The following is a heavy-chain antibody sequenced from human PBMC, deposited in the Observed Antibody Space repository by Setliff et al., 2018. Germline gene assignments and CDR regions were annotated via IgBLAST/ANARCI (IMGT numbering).Heavy chain of an antibody. CDR2: IYWSGER. CDR3: ARRPEVIGSGNFVRNFFDP. CDR1: GFSLRSSGVG. Sequence: SGPTLVNPTQTLTLTCTFSGFSLRSSGVGVGWIRQPPGKALEWLAVIYWSGERRYSPSLRSRLSITWDTSKNQVVLTMTNVDLADTGTYYCARRPEVIGSGNFVRNFFDPWGQGTVVTV. D-gene: IGHD3-10*01. J-gene: IGHJ5*02. V-gene: IGHV2-5*01.